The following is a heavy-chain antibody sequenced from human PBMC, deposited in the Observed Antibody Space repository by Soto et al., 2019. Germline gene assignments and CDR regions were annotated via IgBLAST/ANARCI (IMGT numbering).Heavy chain of an antibody. D-gene: IGHD1-26*01. V-gene: IGHV1-46*01. Sequence: GASVKVSCKASGYTVTNYYMHWVRQAPGQGLEWMGIINPTGGSTYYAQKFQGRVTMTSDTSTTTVYMELSSLRSEDTAVYYCARGGQGGMDVWGQETSVTVSS. CDR2: INPTGGST. CDR1: GYTVTNYY. CDR3: ARGGQGGMDV. J-gene: IGHJ6*02.